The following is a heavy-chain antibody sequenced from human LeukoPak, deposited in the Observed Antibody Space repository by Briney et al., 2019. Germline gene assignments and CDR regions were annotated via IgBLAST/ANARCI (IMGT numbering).Heavy chain of an antibody. CDR3: ASVSDYDSSGYRADY. J-gene: IGHJ4*02. CDR2: INPNSGGT. Sequence: ASVKVSCKASGYTFTGYYMHWVRQAPGQGLEWMGRINPNSGGTNYAQKFQGRVTMTRDTSISTAYMELSRLRSDDKAADYCASVSDYDSSGYRADYWGQGTLVTVSS. V-gene: IGHV1-2*06. CDR1: GYTFTGYY. D-gene: IGHD3-22*01.